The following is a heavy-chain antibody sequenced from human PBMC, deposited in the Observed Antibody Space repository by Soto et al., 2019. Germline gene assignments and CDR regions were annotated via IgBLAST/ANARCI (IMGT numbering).Heavy chain of an antibody. J-gene: IGHJ5*02. V-gene: IGHV3-21*01. CDR1: GFTFSGYS. CDR3: ARDKVYCGGDCYSRWFDP. Sequence: GSLRLSCAASGFTFSGYSMNWVRQAPGKGLEWVSSISSSSSYIYYADSVKGRFTISRDNAKNSLYLQMNSLRAEDTAVYYCARDKVYCGGDCYSRWFDPWGQGTLVTVSS. CDR2: ISSSSSYI. D-gene: IGHD2-21*02.